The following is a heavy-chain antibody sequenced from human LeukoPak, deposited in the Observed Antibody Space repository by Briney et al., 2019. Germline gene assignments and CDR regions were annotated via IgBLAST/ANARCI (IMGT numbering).Heavy chain of an antibody. D-gene: IGHD5-18*01. Sequence: PGGSLRLSCAASGFTFSAHYMNWVRQAPGKGLEWVSYISISGSSIYYADSVKGRFTISRDNAKNSLYLQMNSLRAEDTAVYYCARGSHIVMVVYFDFWGQGTLVTVSS. CDR3: ARGSHIVMVVYFDF. CDR1: GFTFSAHY. CDR2: ISISGSSI. J-gene: IGHJ4*02. V-gene: IGHV3-11*04.